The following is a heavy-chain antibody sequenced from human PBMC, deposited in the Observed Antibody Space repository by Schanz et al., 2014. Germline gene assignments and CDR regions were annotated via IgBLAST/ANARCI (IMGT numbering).Heavy chain of an antibody. D-gene: IGHD3-10*01. CDR3: ARDGNYYGSRNYYKTPYYFDY. J-gene: IGHJ4*02. CDR1: GFTVSSDH. V-gene: IGHV3-66*01. Sequence: EVQLVESGGGLVQPGRSLRLSCVVSGFTVSSDHMSWVRQAPGKGLEWVSTIYASGATYYADSVKRRFTISRDISKNTLHLQVTSLRAEDTAIYYCARDGNYYGSRNYYKTPYYFDYWGQGTLVTVSS. CDR2: IYASGAT.